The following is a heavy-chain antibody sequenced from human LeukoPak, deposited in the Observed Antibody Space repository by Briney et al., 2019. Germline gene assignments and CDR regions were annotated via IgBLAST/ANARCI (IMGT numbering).Heavy chain of an antibody. CDR1: GGSISRGGYF. V-gene: IGHV4-31*03. D-gene: IGHD3-22*01. CDR3: ARSDSSGYFPFDY. Sequence: SETLSLTCTVSGGSISRGGYFWNWIRQHPGKGLEWIGFLYNSGITSYNPSLKSRVNISVDTSKNQFSLKLSSVTAADTAVYYCARSDSSGYFPFDYWGQETLVTVSS. J-gene: IGHJ4*02. CDR2: LYNSGIT.